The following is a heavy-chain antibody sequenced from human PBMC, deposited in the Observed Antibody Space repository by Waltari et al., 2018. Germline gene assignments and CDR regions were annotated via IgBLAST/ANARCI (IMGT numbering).Heavy chain of an antibody. CDR1: GGSFSGYY. Sequence: QVQLQQWGAGLLKPSETLSLTCAVYGGSFSGYYWSWIRQPPGTGLEWIGEINHSGSTNYNPSLKSRVTISVDTSKNQFSLKLSSVTAADTAVYYCASPHSTDAFDIWGQGTMVTVSS. V-gene: IGHV4-34*01. D-gene: IGHD2-2*01. CDR3: ASPHSTDAFDI. CDR2: INHSGST. J-gene: IGHJ3*02.